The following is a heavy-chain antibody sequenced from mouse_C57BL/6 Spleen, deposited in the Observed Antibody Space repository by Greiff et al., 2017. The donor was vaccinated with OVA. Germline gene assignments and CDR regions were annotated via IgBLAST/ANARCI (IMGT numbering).Heavy chain of an antibody. J-gene: IGHJ2*01. CDR2: ISSGGSYT. CDR1: GFTFSSYG. CDR3: ARQETGTGYFDY. D-gene: IGHD1-1*02. Sequence: EVQLVESGGDLVKPGGSLKLSCAASGFTFSSYGMSWVRQTPDKRLEWVATISSGGSYTYYPDSVKGRFTISRDNDKNTLYLQKSSLKSEDTAMYYCARQETGTGYFDYWGQGTTLTVSS. V-gene: IGHV5-6*01.